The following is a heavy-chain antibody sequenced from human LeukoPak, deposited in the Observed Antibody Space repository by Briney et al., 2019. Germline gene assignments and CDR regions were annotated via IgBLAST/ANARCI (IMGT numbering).Heavy chain of an antibody. J-gene: IGHJ6*02. D-gene: IGHD5-18*01. V-gene: IGHV1-69*01. CDR1: GGTFSSYA. Sequence: GASVKVSCKASGGTFSSYAISWVRQAPGQGLEWMGGIIPIFGTANYAQKFQGRVTITADESTSTVYMELSSLRSEDTAVYYCATYSSAHRWYYYYGMDVWGQGTTVTVSS. CDR3: ATYSSAHRWYYYYGMDV. CDR2: IIPIFGTA.